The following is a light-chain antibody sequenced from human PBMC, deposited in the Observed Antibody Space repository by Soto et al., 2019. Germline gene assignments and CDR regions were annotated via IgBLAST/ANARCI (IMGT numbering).Light chain of an antibody. V-gene: IGKV3-15*01. J-gene: IGKJ1*01. CDR3: QQYPNWPSWT. CDR2: DGS. CDR1: HPIRGH. Sequence: EILMTQSPATPSVSQGAEATLLCRAPHPIRGHVAWYQQKLCQAHRLIIYDGSTRAAGVPARFSGSGSGTEFTPTIGSLQSEDFAVYHGQQYPNWPSWTFGPWTKLDIK.